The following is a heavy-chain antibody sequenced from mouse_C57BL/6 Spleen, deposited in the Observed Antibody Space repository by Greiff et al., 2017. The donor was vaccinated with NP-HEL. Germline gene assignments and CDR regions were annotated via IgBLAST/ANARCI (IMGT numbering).Heavy chain of an antibody. D-gene: IGHD2-2*01. J-gene: IGHJ3*01. CDR1: GFNIKDDY. V-gene: IGHV14-4*01. CDR2: IDPENGDT. CDR3: TTGLRRAWFAY. Sequence: VQLQQSGAELVRPGASVKLSCTASGFNIKDDYMHWVKQRPEQGLEWIGWIDPENGDTEYASKFQGKATITADTSSNTAYLQLSSLRSEDTAVYYCTTGLRRAWFAYWGQGTLVTVSA.